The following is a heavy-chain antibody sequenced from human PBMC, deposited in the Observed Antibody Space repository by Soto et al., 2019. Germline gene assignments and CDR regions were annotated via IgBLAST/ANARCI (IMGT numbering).Heavy chain of an antibody. Sequence: SETLSLTCTVSGGSISSYYWTWIRQPAGKGLEWIGRIYSSGSTNYDPSLKSRVTMSVDTSKNQFSLKLSSVTAADTAVYYCARTIIPTTGWYFDFWGRGTLVTVSS. J-gene: IGHJ4*02. CDR1: GGSISSYY. CDR2: IYSSGST. D-gene: IGHD1-1*01. CDR3: ARTIIPTTGWYFDF. V-gene: IGHV4-4*07.